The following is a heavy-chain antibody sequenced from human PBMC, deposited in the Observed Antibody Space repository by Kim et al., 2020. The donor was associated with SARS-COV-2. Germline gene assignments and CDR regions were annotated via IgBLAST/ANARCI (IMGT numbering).Heavy chain of an antibody. Sequence: SETLSLTCTVSGGSISSYYWSWIRQPPGKGLEWIGYIYYSGSTNYNPSLKSRVTISVDSFKNQFSLNLSSVTAADSAVYYCARHTNSGSFYYYYGMDVWG. D-gene: IGHD1-26*01. CDR2: IYYSGST. CDR1: GGSISSYY. CDR3: ARHTNSGSFYYYYGMDV. V-gene: IGHV4-59*08. J-gene: IGHJ6*01.